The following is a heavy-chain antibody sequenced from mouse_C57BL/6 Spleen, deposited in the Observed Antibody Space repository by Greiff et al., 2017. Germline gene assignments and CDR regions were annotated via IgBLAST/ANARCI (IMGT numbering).Heavy chain of an antibody. D-gene: IGHD3-2*02. CDR3: AREGGSSGYN. CDR2: ISYDGSN. CDR1: GYSITSGYY. V-gene: IGHV3-6*01. J-gene: IGHJ2*01. Sequence: EVQLVESGPGLVKPSQSLSLTCSVTGYSITSGYYWNWIRQFPGNKLEWMGYISYDGSNNYNPSLKNRISITRDTSKNQFFLKLNSVTTEDTATYYCAREGGSSGYNWGQGTTLTVSS.